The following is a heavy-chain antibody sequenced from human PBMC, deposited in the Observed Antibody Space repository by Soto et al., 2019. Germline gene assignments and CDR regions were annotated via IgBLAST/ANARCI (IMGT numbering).Heavy chain of an antibody. J-gene: IGHJ4*02. D-gene: IGHD1-26*01. V-gene: IGHV3-30-3*01. CDR2: TSYDGSNK. Sequence: QVQLVESGGGVVQPGRSLRLSCAASGFTLSTYAIHWVRQAPGKGLEWVAATSYDGSNKYYADSVKGRFTISTDNSKNTLYLQMNSLRAEDTAVYYCARDNYSGSYRGDLGYFDYWGQGTLVTVSS. CDR1: GFTLSTYA. CDR3: ARDNYSGSYRGDLGYFDY.